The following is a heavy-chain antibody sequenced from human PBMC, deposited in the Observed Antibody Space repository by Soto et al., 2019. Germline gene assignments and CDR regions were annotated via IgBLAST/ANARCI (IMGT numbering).Heavy chain of an antibody. CDR2: IYYSGST. CDR3: ARRYDFWSASRAGFDP. CDR1: GGSVSSGSYY. V-gene: IGHV4-61*01. J-gene: IGHJ5*02. Sequence: PSETLSLTCTVSGGSVSSGSYYWSWIRQPPGKGLEWIGYIYYSGSTNYNPSLKSRVTISVDTSKNQFSLKLSSVTAADTAVYYCARRYDFWSASRAGFDPWGQGTLVTVSS. D-gene: IGHD3-3*01.